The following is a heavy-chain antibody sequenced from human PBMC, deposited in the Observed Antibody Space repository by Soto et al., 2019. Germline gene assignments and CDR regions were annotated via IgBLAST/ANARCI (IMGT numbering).Heavy chain of an antibody. V-gene: IGHV1-69*12. D-gene: IGHD3-22*01. J-gene: IGHJ5*02. CDR2: IIPIFGTA. CDR1: GGTFSSYA. Sequence: QVQLVQSGAEVKKPGSSVKVSCKASGGTFSSYAISWVRQAPGQGLEWMGEIIPIFGTANYAQKFQGRVTITADESTSTAYMELSSLRSEDTAVYYCARDRGHSSGYYPYWFDPWGQGNLVTVSS. CDR3: ARDRGHSSGYYPYWFDP.